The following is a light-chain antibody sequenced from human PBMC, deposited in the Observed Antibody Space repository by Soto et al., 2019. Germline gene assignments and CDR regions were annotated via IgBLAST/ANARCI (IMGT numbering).Light chain of an antibody. J-gene: IGKJ4*01. Sequence: EIVLTQSPGTLSLSPGDRATLSCRASQSVSSNYLAWYQQKPGRAPRLLVYGASSRATGIPDRFSGSGSGTDFTLTISRLEPEGFAVYYCKQYSASPPLTFCGGTKVEIK. CDR1: QSVSSNY. CDR2: GAS. V-gene: IGKV3-20*01. CDR3: KQYSASPPLT.